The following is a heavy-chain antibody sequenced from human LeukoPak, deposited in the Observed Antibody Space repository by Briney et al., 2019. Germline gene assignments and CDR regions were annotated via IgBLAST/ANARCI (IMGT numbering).Heavy chain of an antibody. CDR3: TRDYDSTHFFDY. Sequence: AGSLRLSCAASGFSFNDYAMHWVRRAPGKGLELVAVISFDGGNQYYADSVKGRFTISRDNSKKTLYLQMNSLRPEDTAVYYCTRDYDSTHFFDYWGQGTLVTVSS. D-gene: IGHD3-22*01. V-gene: IGHV3-30-3*01. J-gene: IGHJ4*02. CDR1: GFSFNDYA. CDR2: ISFDGGNQ.